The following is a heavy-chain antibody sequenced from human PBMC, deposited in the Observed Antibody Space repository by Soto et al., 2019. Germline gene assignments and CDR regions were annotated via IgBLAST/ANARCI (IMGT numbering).Heavy chain of an antibody. D-gene: IGHD2-2*01. CDR2: ISGSGGST. CDR3: AKRNWEGCSSISCYVYDH. CDR1: GFTFSSYA. Sequence: EVQLLESGGGLVQPGGSLRLSCAASGFTFSSYAMSLVRQAPGKGLEWVSGISGSGGSTDYADSVKGRFTISRDNFKNTLDLQMNSLRADDTAVYYCAKRNWEGCSSISCYVYDHWGHGTLVTVS. V-gene: IGHV3-23*01. J-gene: IGHJ5*02.